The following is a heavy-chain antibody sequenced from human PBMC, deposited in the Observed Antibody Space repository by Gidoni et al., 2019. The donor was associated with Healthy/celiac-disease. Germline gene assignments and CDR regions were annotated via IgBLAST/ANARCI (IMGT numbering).Heavy chain of an antibody. CDR1: GGSISSGGYS. Sequence: QLQLQESGSGLVKPSQTLSLTCAVSGGSISSGGYSWSWIRQPPGKGLEWIGYIYHSGSTYYNPSLKSRVTISVDRSKNQFSLKLSSVTAADTAVYYCARRTTVTYYNWFDPWGQGTLVTVSS. V-gene: IGHV4-30-2*01. CDR3: ARRTTVTYYNWFDP. CDR2: IYHSGST. J-gene: IGHJ5*02. D-gene: IGHD4-4*01.